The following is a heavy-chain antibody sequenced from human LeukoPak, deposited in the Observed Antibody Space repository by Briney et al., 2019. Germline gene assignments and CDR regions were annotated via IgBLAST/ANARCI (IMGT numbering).Heavy chain of an antibody. CDR2: ILPSGAGT. J-gene: IGHJ5*02. CDR1: GYTFTSHY. V-gene: IGHV1-46*01. D-gene: IGHD3-10*01. Sequence: GSVKVSCKASGYTFTSHYMQWVRQAPGQRLEWMGLILPSGAGTIYAQKFQGRLTITMDTSTSTVYMDLSSLGSEDTAIYFCVREGYYSSGSGDEKAFDHWAQGTLVTVSS. CDR3: VREGYYSSGSGDEKAFDH.